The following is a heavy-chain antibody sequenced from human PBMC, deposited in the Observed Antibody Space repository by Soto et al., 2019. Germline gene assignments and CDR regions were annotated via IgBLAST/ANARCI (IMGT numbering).Heavy chain of an antibody. CDR1: GFTFSGYW. V-gene: IGHV3-74*01. J-gene: IGHJ6*02. Sequence: GGSLRLSCAVSGFTFSGYWMHWVRQAPGKGLEWVSRINSDGSTTNYADSVKGRFTISRDNSKNTLYLQMNSLRAEDTAVYYCAKVIRQWLANGMDVWGQGTTVTVSS. D-gene: IGHD6-19*01. CDR3: AKVIRQWLANGMDV. CDR2: INSDGSTT.